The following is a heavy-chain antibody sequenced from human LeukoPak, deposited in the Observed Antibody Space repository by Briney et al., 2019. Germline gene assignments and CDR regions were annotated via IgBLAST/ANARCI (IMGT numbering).Heavy chain of an antibody. CDR2: INQDGSEK. V-gene: IGHV3-7*01. D-gene: IGHD5-24*01. CDR1: GFNFSNYW. CDR3: ARDGRDGYNDFDY. Sequence: GESLRLSCVASGFNFSNYWMSWVRQAPGKGLEWVANINQDGSEKNFVESVKGRFTISRDNAKNSLYLQMNSLRAEDTAVYYCARDGRDGYNDFDYWGQGTLVTVSS. J-gene: IGHJ4*02.